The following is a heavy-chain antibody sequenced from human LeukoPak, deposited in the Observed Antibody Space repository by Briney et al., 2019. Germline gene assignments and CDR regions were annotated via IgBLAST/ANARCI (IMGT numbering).Heavy chain of an antibody. V-gene: IGHV1-24*01. CDR3: ARGHEYYYDSSGYYLKYAFDI. CDR1: GYTLTELS. CDR2: FDPEDGET. J-gene: IGHJ3*02. Sequence: GASVKVSCKVSGYTLTELSMHWVRQAPGKGLEWMGGFDPEDGETIYAQKFQGRVTMTRNTSISTAYIELSSLRSEDTAVYYCARGHEYYYDSSGYYLKYAFDIWGQGTKVTVSS. D-gene: IGHD3-22*01.